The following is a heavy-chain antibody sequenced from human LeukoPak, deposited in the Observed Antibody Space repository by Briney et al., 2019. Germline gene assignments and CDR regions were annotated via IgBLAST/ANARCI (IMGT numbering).Heavy chain of an antibody. CDR1: GGSISSGSYY. V-gene: IGHV4-61*02. CDR2: IYTSGST. J-gene: IGHJ4*02. CDR3: ARVGSYDSSGYYYMY. Sequence: SETLSLTCTVSGGSISSGSYYWSWIRQPAGKGLEWIGRIYTSGSTNYNPSLKSRVTISVDTSKNQFSLKLSSVTAAGTAVYYCARVGSYDSSGYYYMYWGQGTLVTVSS. D-gene: IGHD3-22*01.